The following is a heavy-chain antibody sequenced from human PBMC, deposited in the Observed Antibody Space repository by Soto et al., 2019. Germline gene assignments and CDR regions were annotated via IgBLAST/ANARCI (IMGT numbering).Heavy chain of an antibody. V-gene: IGHV3-23*01. CDR3: AKWGGFPEQWTIFGVVRDWFDP. D-gene: IGHD3-3*01. CDR1: GFTFSSYA. Sequence: GGSLRLSCAASGFTFSSYAMSWVRQAPGKGLEWVSAISGSGGSTYYADSVKGRFTISRDNSKNTRYLQLNSLRAEDTAVYYCAKWGGFPEQWTIFGVVRDWFDPWGQGTLVTVSS. J-gene: IGHJ5*02. CDR2: ISGSGGST.